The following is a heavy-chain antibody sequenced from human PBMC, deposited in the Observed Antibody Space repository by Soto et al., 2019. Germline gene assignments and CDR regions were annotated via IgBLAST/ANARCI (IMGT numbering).Heavy chain of an antibody. CDR1: GYTFTSYG. CDR2: ISACNGNT. V-gene: IGHV1-18*01. J-gene: IGHJ5*02. D-gene: IGHD3-9*01. Sequence: ASVKVSCKASGYTFTSYGISWVRQAPGQGLEWMGWISACNGNTNYAQKLQGRVTMTTDTSTSTAYMELRSLRSDDTAVYYCARAEYYDILTGRNWFDPWGQGTLVTVSS. CDR3: ARAEYYDILTGRNWFDP.